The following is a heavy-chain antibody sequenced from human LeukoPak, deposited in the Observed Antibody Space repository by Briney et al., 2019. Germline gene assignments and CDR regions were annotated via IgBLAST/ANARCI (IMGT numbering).Heavy chain of an antibody. J-gene: IGHJ4*02. CDR2: IYYSGST. D-gene: IGHD3-22*01. CDR1: GGSISSYY. CDR3: ARLYYDSSGHY. Sequence: PSETLSLTCTVSGGSISSYYWSGIRQPPGKGLEGIGYIYYSGSTNYNPSLKSRVTISVDTSKNQLFLKLSSVTPAGTAVYYCARLYYDSSGHYWGQGTLVTVSS. V-gene: IGHV4-59*01.